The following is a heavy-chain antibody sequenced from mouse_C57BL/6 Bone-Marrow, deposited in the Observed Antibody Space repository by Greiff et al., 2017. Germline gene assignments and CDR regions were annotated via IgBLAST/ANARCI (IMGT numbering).Heavy chain of an antibody. V-gene: IGHV1-52*01. CDR2: IDPSDSET. D-gene: IGHD2-5*01. J-gene: IGHJ4*01. CDR1: GYTFTSYW. Sequence: QVQLKQPGAELVRPGSSVKLSCKASGYTFTSYWMHWVKQRPIQGLEWIGNIDPSDSETHYNQKFKDKATLTVDKSSSTAYMQLSSLTSEDSAVYYCAIRGYYSKEGAMDYWGQGTSVTVSS. CDR3: AIRGYYSKEGAMDY.